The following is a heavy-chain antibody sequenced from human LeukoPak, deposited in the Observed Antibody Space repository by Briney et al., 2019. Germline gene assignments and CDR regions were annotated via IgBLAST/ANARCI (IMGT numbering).Heavy chain of an antibody. CDR2: IKSKTDGGTT. D-gene: IGHD6-13*01. J-gene: IGHJ3*02. CDR3: AREYSSSWYEYAFDI. Sequence: GGSLRLSCAASGFTFSNAWMSWVRQAPGKGLEWVGRIKSKTDGGTTDYAAPVKGRFTISRDDSKNTLYLQMNSLRAEDTAVYYCAREYSSSWYEYAFDIWGQGTMVTVSS. CDR1: GFTFSNAW. V-gene: IGHV3-15*05.